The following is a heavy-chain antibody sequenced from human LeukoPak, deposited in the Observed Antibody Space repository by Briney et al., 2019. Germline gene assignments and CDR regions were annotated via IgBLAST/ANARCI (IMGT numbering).Heavy chain of an antibody. V-gene: IGHV1-18*01. J-gene: IGHJ4*03. CDR2: ISAYNGNT. Sequence: ASVKVSCKASGYTFTNFGISWVRQAPGQGLEWMGWISAYNGNTNYAQRLQGRVTMTTDTSTSTAYMELRSLRSDDTAVYYCARDRDYGDYNTQDLFVYWGQGTTVTVSS. CDR3: ARDRDYGDYNTQDLFVY. CDR1: GYTFTNFG. D-gene: IGHD4-17*01.